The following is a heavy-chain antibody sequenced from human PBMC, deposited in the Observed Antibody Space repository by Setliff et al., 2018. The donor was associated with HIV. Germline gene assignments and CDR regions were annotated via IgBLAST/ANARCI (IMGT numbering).Heavy chain of an antibody. D-gene: IGHD3-22*01. CDR1: GFSFSVYE. J-gene: IGHJ4*02. CDR3: ARVSDSSGYYYEGYFDY. Sequence: GGSLRLSCAASGFSFSVYEMDWVRQAPGKGLEWISYTSFSTGSIYYADSVKGRFTISSDTAKNALYLQMNSLRAEDTAVYYCARVSDSSGYYYEGYFDYWGQGTLVTVSS. CDR2: TSFSTGSI. V-gene: IGHV3-48*03.